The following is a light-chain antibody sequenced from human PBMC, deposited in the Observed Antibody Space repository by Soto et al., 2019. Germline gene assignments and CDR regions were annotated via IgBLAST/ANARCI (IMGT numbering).Light chain of an antibody. CDR3: QQSGSSPPFI. Sequence: EILLTQSPGTLSLSLGERATLSCRASQSVSNRELAWYQQKPGQAPRLLIYGASNRATGISDRFSGSGSGTDFTLTISRLEPEDSAVYYCQQSGSSPPFIFGPGTKVEIK. CDR2: GAS. V-gene: IGKV3-20*01. CDR1: QSVSNRE. J-gene: IGKJ3*01.